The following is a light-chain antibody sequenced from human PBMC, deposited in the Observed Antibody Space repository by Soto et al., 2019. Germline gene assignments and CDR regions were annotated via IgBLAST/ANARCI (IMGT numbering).Light chain of an antibody. Sequence: DIVMPQSPLSLPVTPGEPASISCRSSQSLLHSNGYNYLDWYLQKPGQSPQLLIYLGSNRSSGVPDRFSGSGSGTDFTLKISRVEAEDVGVYYCMQALQILFTFGPGTKVDIK. J-gene: IGKJ3*01. CDR2: LGS. CDR1: QSLLHSNGYNY. CDR3: MQALQILFT. V-gene: IGKV2-28*01.